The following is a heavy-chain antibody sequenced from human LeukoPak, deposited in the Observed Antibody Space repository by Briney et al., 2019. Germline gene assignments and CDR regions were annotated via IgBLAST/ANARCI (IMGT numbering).Heavy chain of an antibody. CDR1: GYSISIGYY. J-gene: IGHJ4*02. V-gene: IGHV4-38-2*02. D-gene: IGHD2-8*02. Sequence: SETLSLTCTVSGYSISIGYYWGWIRPPPGKGLEWIGSIHYSGSTYYNASLKRRVTISVDTSKNQSSRKLSSVTAADTAVYYCARRGGVGNRIDDWGQETLVTVPS. CDR2: IHYSGST. CDR3: ARRGGVGNRIDD.